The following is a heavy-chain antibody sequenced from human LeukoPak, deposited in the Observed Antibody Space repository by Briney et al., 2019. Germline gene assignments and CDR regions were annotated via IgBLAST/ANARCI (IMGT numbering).Heavy chain of an antibody. CDR3: ARWPHDHSSGYFSAGVIDY. CDR2: IYPGDSDT. Sequence: GESLKISCKGSGYSFTSYWIGWVRQMPGKGLEWMGIIYPGDSDTRYSPSFQGQVTISADKSISTAYLQWSSLKASDTAMYYCARWPHDHSSGYFSAGVIDYWGQGTLVTVSS. V-gene: IGHV5-51*01. D-gene: IGHD3-22*01. CDR1: GYSFTSYW. J-gene: IGHJ4*02.